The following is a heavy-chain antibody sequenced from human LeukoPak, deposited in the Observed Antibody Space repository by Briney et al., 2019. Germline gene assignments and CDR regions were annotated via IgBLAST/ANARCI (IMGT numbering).Heavy chain of an antibody. CDR3: AKVSSVHQRPGSYDY. J-gene: IGHJ4*02. CDR1: GFTFSSYD. CDR2: ISYNGSPK. V-gene: IGHV3-30*18. Sequence: QPGGSLRLSCAASGFTFSSYDMHWVRQAPGKGLEWVALISYNGSPKYYADSVKGRFTISRDNSDNTLYLQMNSLRGEDTGVYYCAKVSSVHQRPGSYDYWGQGTLVTVSS. D-gene: IGHD2-2*01.